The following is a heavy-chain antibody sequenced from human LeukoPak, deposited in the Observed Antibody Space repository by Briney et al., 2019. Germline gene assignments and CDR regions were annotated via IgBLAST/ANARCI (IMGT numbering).Heavy chain of an antibody. Sequence: GRSLRLPCAASGFTFRSYSMNGGRQAPRKGLEWVSSISSSSSYIYYADSVKGRFTISRDNAKNSLYLQMNSLRAEDTAVYYCARDWEAASWGQGTLVTVSS. CDR1: GFTFRSYS. CDR2: ISSSSSYI. CDR3: ARDWEAAS. D-gene: IGHD6-25*01. J-gene: IGHJ4*02. V-gene: IGHV3-21*01.